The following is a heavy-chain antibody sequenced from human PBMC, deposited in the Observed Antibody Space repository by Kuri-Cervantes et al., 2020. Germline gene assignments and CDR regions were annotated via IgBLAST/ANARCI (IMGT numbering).Heavy chain of an antibody. V-gene: IGHV3-23*01. CDR1: GFTFSSYA. D-gene: IGHD3-3*01. J-gene: IGHJ4*02. Sequence: GGSLRLSCAASGFTFSSYAMSWVRQAPGKGLEWVSAISGSGGSTYYADSVKGRFTISRDNSKNTLYLQMNSLRAEDTAVYYCAKEGIWTIFGVGEYYFDYWGQGTLVTVSS. CDR3: AKEGIWTIFGVGEYYFDY. CDR2: ISGSGGST.